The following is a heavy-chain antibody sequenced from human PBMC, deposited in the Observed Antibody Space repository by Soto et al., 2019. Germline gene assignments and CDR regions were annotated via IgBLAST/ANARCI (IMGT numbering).Heavy chain of an antibody. CDR2: IYYSGST. D-gene: IGHD1-26*01. CDR1: GGSISSGDYY. V-gene: IGHV4-30-4*01. Sequence: SETLSLTCTVSGGSISSGDYYWSWIRQPPGKGLEWIGYIYYSGSTYYNPSLKSRVTISVDTSKNQFSLKLSSVTAADTAVYYCARARVGDLPRPFDYWGPGTLVTVSS. CDR3: ARARVGDLPRPFDY. J-gene: IGHJ4*02.